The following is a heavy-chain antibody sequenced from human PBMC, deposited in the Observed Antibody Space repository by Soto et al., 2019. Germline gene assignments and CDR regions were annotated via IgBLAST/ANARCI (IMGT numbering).Heavy chain of an antibody. D-gene: IGHD3-22*01. Sequence: QVQLVQSGAEEKKPGASVKISCKASGYTFASYAMHWVRQAPGQRLEWMGWINGGNGNTKDSQKFQGRVTITRDTSXXTAYMELSRLRSEDTAVYYCARDPYHYDSNGPLDYWGQGTLVTVSS. CDR2: INGGNGNT. CDR3: ARDPYHYDSNGPLDY. CDR1: GYTFASYA. J-gene: IGHJ4*02. V-gene: IGHV1-3*05.